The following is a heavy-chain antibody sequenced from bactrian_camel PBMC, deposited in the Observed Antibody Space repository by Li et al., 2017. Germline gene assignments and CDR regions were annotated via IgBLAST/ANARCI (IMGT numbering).Heavy chain of an antibody. CDR1: GYIFNKCL. CDR2: ISSDGPT. D-gene: IGHD3*01. CDR3: AADRWEGYGSGSCDY. Sequence: HVQLVESGGGSVQAGGSLKLSCTGSGYIFNKCLMGWYRQAPGKEREFVARISSDGPTYYSDSVKGRFTISQDNWKNTVYLQMTRLKHEDTAVYYCAADRWEGYGSGSCDYWGRGTQVTVS. J-gene: IGHJ4*01. V-gene: IGHV3S56*01.